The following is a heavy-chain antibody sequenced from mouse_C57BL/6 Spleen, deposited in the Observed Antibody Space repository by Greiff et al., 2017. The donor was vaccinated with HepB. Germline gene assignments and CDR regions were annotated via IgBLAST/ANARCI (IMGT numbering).Heavy chain of an antibody. CDR3: ARGYYGPYYAMDY. J-gene: IGHJ4*01. D-gene: IGHD1-1*01. CDR2: ISSGSSTI. V-gene: IGHV5-17*01. Sequence: EVKLMESGGGLVKPGGSLKLSCAASGFTFSDYGMHWVRQAPEKGLEWVAYISSGSSTIYYADTVKGRFTISRDNAKNTLFLQMTSLRSDDTAMYYCARGYYGPYYAMDYWGQGTSVTVSS. CDR1: GFTFSDYG.